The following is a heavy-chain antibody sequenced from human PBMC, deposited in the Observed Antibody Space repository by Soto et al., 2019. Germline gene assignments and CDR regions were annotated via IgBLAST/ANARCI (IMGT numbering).Heavy chain of an antibody. J-gene: IGHJ3*02. D-gene: IGHD3-22*01. CDR3: ARARREIVVVRVISGAFDI. V-gene: IGHV1-69*13. CDR1: GGTFSSYA. CDR2: IIPIFGTA. Sequence: SVKVSCKASGGTFSSYAISWVRQAPGQGLEWMGGIIPIFGTANYAQKFQGRVTITADESTSTAYMELSSLRSEDTAVYYCARARREIVVVRVISGAFDIWGQGXMVTV.